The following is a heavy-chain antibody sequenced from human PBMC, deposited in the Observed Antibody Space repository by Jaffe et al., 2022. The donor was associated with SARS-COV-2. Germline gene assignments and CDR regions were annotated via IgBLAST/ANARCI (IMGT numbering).Heavy chain of an antibody. J-gene: IGHJ4*02. D-gene: IGHD3-22*01. CDR2: IYHSGST. Sequence: QLQLQESGSGLVKPSQTLSLTCAVSGGSISSGGYSWSWIRQPPGKGLEWIGYIYHSGSTYYNPSLKSRVTISVDRSKNQFSLKLSSVTAADTAVYYCARVGDSSGYYYGQLDYWGQGTLVTVSS. V-gene: IGHV4-30-2*01. CDR3: ARVGDSSGYYYGQLDY. CDR1: GGSISSGGYS.